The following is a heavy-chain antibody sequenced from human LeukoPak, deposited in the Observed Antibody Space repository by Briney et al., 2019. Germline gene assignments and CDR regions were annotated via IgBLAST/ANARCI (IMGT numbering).Heavy chain of an antibody. J-gene: IGHJ3*02. CDR1: GDSVSSNSAA. CDR3: ARDPEAYDSRPNAFDI. D-gene: IGHD3-22*01. Sequence: SQTLSLTCSISGDSVSSNSAAWNWIRQSPSRGLEWLGRTYYRSKWYNDYAVSVKSRITINPDTSKNQFSLQLNSVTPEDTAVYYCARDPEAYDSRPNAFDIWGQGTMVTVSS. V-gene: IGHV6-1*01. CDR2: TYYRSKWYN.